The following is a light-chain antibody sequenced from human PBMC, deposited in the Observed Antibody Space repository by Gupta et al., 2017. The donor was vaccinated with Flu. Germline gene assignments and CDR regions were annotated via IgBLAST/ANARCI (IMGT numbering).Light chain of an antibody. J-gene: IGKJ1*01. Sequence: DIQMTQSPSTLSASLGDRVTITCRASQSISSWLAWYQQKPGRAPKLLIYKASSLESGVPSRFSGSGSGTEFTLTISGLQPDDFATYYCQQENSYPWTFGQGTNVEIK. CDR3: QQENSYPWT. CDR1: QSISSW. V-gene: IGKV1-5*03. CDR2: KAS.